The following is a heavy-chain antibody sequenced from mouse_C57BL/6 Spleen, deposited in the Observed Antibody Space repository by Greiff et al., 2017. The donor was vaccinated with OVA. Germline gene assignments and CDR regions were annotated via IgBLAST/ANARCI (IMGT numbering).Heavy chain of an antibody. CDR1: GYAFSSSW. CDR2: IYPGDGDT. J-gene: IGHJ4*01. Sequence: VQLQQSGPELVKPGASVKISCKASGYAFSSSWMNWVKQRPGQGLEWIGRIYPGDGDTNYNRKFKGKATLTANKSSSTAYMQLRSLTSEDSAVYYCARNSNYVRDAMDYWGQGTSVTVSS. D-gene: IGHD2-5*01. V-gene: IGHV1-82*01. CDR3: ARNSNYVRDAMDY.